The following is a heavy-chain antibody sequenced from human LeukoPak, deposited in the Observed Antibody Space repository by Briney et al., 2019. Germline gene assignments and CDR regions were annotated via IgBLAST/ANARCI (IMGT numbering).Heavy chain of an antibody. CDR3: ARSLVGAPRFTAFDI. CDR1: GGSFSGYY. V-gene: IGHV4-34*01. J-gene: IGHJ3*02. D-gene: IGHD1-26*01. Sequence: SETLSLTCAVYGGSFSGYYWSWIRQPPGKGLEWIGEINYSGSTNYNPSLKSRVTISVDTSKNQFSLKLSSVTAADTAVYYCARSLVGAPRFTAFDIWGQGTMVTVYS. CDR2: INYSGST.